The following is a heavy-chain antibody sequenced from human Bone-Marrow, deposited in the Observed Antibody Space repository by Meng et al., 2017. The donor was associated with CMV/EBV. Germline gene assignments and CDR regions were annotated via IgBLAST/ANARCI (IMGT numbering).Heavy chain of an antibody. J-gene: IGHJ4*02. CDR2: ISSSGSII. V-gene: IGHV3-48*03. CDR3: ASEIYCSSTSCHDY. Sequence: GESLKISCAASGFTFSSYEMNWVRQAPGKGLEWVSYISSSGSIIYYVDSVKGRFTISRDNAKSSLYLQMNSLRAEDTAVYYCASEIYCSSTSCHDYWGQGTLVTDSS. D-gene: IGHD2-2*01. CDR1: GFTFSSYE.